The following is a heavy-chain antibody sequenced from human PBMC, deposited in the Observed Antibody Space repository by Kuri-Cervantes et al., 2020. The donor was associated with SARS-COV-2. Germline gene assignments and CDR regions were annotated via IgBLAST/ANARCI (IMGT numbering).Heavy chain of an antibody. Sequence: GSLRLSCTVSGGSISSYYWSWIRQPPGKGLEWIGYIYYSGSTNYNPSLKSRVTISVDTSKNQFSLKLSSVTAADTAVYYCARVSSSWYPLRRYYYYYMDVWGKGTTVTVSS. V-gene: IGHV4-59*12. CDR2: IYYSGST. D-gene: IGHD6-13*01. CDR1: GGSISSYY. CDR3: ARVSSSWYPLRRYYYYYMDV. J-gene: IGHJ6*03.